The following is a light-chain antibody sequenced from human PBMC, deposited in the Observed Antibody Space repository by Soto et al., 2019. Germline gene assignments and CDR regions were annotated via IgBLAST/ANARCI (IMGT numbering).Light chain of an antibody. V-gene: IGKV4-1*01. CDR2: WAS. CDR3: QQYYSTPLT. Sequence: DIVMPHSPDSLAASLGERSAINCNSSQSILYSSNNKNYLAWYQQKPGQPPKLLIYWASTRESGVPDRFSGSGSGTDFTLTISSPQAEDVAVYYCQQYYSTPLTFGGGTKVDIK. J-gene: IGKJ4*01. CDR1: QSILYSSNNKNY.